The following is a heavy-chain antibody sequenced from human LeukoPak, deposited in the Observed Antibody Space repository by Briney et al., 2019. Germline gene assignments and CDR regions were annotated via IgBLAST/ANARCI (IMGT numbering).Heavy chain of an antibody. CDR2: ISYDGSNK. CDR1: GFTFSSDA. Sequence: GGSLRLSCAASGFTFSSDAMHWVRQAPGKGLEWVAVISYDGSNKYHADSVKGRFTISRDNSKNTLYLQMNSLRTEDTAVYYCARTAAGAYYYYYYMDVWGKGTTVTVSS. CDR3: ARTAAGAYYYYYYMDV. D-gene: IGHD6-13*01. J-gene: IGHJ6*03. V-gene: IGHV3-30*01.